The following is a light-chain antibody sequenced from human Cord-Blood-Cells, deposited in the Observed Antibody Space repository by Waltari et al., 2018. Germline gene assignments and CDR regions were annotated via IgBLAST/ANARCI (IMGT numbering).Light chain of an antibody. V-gene: IGKV2-28*01. CDR2: LGS. CDR3: LQALQTIFT. Sequence: DIVMTQSPLSLPVTPGEPASISCRSSQSLLHSNVYNYLDWYRQKPGQSPQLLIYLGSNRACGVPERFSGSGSGTDFTLKISRVEAEDVGVYYCLQALQTIFTFGPGTKVDIK. CDR1: QSLLHSNVYNY. J-gene: IGKJ3*01.